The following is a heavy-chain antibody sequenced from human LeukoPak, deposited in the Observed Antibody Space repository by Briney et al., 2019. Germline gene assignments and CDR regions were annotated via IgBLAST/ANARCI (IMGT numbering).Heavy chain of an antibody. J-gene: IGHJ3*02. CDR3: ARVQVATHSLDI. Sequence: KPGGSLRLSCAASGFTFSSYSMDWVRQAPGKGLEWVSSISSSSSYISYADSVKGRFTISRDNAKNSLSLQMNSLRAEDTAVYYCARVQVATHSLDIWGQGTMVTVSS. V-gene: IGHV3-21*01. CDR1: GFTFSSYS. CDR2: ISSSSSYI. D-gene: IGHD5-12*01.